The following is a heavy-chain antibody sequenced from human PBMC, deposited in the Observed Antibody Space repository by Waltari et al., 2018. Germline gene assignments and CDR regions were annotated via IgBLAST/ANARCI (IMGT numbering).Heavy chain of an antibody. Sequence: TDQVSCKASGGTFSSYAISWVRQAPGQGLEWMGGIIPIFGTANYAQKFQGRVTITTDESTSTAYMELSSLRSEDTAVYYCARDTAGITGNPWDRSFDYWGQGTLVTVSS. CDR1: GGTFSSYA. CDR3: ARDTAGITGNPWDRSFDY. D-gene: IGHD1-20*01. J-gene: IGHJ4*02. V-gene: IGHV1-69*05. CDR2: IIPIFGTA.